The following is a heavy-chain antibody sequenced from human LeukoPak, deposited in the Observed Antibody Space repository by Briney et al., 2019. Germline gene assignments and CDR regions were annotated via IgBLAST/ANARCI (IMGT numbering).Heavy chain of an antibody. CDR3: AKVTRLRYFDWLAPLDY. V-gene: IGHV3-23*01. CDR1: GFTFSSYA. D-gene: IGHD3-9*01. CDR2: ISGSGGSI. Sequence: GGSLRLSCAASGFTFSSYAMSWVRQAPGKGLEWVSAISGSGGSIYYADSVKGRFTISRDNSKNTLYLQMNSLRAEDTAVYYCAKVTRLRYFDWLAPLDYWGQGTLVTVSS. J-gene: IGHJ4*02.